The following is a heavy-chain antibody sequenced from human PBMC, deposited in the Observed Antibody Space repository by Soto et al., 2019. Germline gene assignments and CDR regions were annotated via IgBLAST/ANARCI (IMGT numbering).Heavy chain of an antibody. CDR3: VTDSSGYYYRPDAFDI. J-gene: IGHJ3*02. D-gene: IGHD3-22*01. Sequence: QVQLVESGGGVVQPGRSLRLSCAASGFTFSSYAMHWVRQAPGKGLEWVAVISYDGSNKYYADSVKRRFTISRDNCKNTLYLQMNSLRAEYTAVYYCVTDSSGYYYRPDAFDIWGQGTMVTVSS. CDR2: ISYDGSNK. CDR1: GFTFSSYA. V-gene: IGHV3-30-3*01.